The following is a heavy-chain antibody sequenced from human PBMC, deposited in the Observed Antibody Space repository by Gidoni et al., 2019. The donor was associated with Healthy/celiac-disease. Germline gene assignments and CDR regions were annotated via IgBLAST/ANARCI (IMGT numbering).Heavy chain of an antibody. J-gene: IGHJ6*02. Sequence: QVQLVQSGAEVKKPGASVKVSCKASGYTFTSYGISWVRQAPGQGLEWMGWISAYNGNTNYAQKLQGRVTMTTDTSTSTAYMELRSLRSDDTAVYYCARERCGSCIYYYYYYGMDVWGQGTTVTVSS. CDR2: ISAYNGNT. CDR3: ARERCGSCIYYYYYYGMDV. V-gene: IGHV1-18*01. D-gene: IGHD2-15*01. CDR1: GYTFTSYG.